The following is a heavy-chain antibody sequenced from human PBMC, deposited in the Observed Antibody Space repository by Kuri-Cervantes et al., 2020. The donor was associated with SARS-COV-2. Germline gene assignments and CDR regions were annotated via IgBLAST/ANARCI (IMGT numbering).Heavy chain of an antibody. CDR1: GGSFGGYY. CDR3: ARDIHDYDFWSISP. J-gene: IGHJ5*02. Sequence: SETLSHTCAVYGGSFGGYYWSWIRQPPGKGLEWIGEINHSGSTNYNPSLKSRVTISVDTSKNQFSLKLSSVTAADTAVYYCARDIHDYDFWSISPWGQGTLVTVSS. V-gene: IGHV4-34*01. D-gene: IGHD3-3*01. CDR2: INHSGST.